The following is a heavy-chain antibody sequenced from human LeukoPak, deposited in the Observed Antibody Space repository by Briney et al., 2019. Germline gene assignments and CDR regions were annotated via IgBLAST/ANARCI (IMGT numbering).Heavy chain of an antibody. V-gene: IGHV4-4*07. CDR1: GGSISSYY. Sequence: SETLSLTCTVSGGSISSYYWSWIRQPAGKGLEWIGRIYTSGSTNYNPSLKSRVTMSVDTSKNQFSLKLSSVTAADTAVYYCARETPLQFRVAFDIWGQGTMVTVSS. CDR2: IYTSGST. J-gene: IGHJ3*02. D-gene: IGHD4-11*01. CDR3: ARETPLQFRVAFDI.